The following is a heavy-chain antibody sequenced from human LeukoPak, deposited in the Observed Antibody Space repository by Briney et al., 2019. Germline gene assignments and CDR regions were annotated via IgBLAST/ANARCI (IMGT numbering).Heavy chain of an antibody. V-gene: IGHV3-21*01. CDR2: ISSSSSYI. Sequence: PGGSLRLSCAASGFTFSSYSMNWVRQAPGKGLEWVSSISSSSSYIYYADSVKGRLTISRDNAKNSLYLQMNSLRAEDTAVYYCASYSGYSYGGYYWGQGTLVTVSS. D-gene: IGHD5-18*01. CDR3: ASYSGYSYGGYY. J-gene: IGHJ4*02. CDR1: GFTFSSYS.